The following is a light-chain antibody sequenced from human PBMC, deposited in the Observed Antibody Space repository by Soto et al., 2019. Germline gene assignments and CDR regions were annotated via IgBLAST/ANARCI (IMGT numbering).Light chain of an antibody. V-gene: IGKV3-20*01. CDR2: GAS. CDR3: QQYGSSLWT. Sequence: EIVLTQSPGTLSLSPGERATLSCRDSQSVSSNYLAWYQQKAGQAPRRLIYGASSRATGIPDRFSGSGSGTDFTLTISRLEPEDFPVYYCQQYGSSLWTVGQGTKVEIK. CDR1: QSVSSNY. J-gene: IGKJ1*01.